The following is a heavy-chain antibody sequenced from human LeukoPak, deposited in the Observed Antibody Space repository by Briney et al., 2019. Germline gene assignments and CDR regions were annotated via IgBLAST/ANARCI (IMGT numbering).Heavy chain of an antibody. CDR3: ARGDYGSGSFGY. CDR1: GGSFSGYY. CDR2: INHSGST. D-gene: IGHD3-10*01. Sequence: SETLSLTCAVYGGSFSGYYWSWIRQPPGKGLEWIGEINHSGSTNYNPSLKSRVTISVDTSKNQFSLKLSSVTAADTAVYYCARGDYGSGSFGYWGQGTLVTVS. V-gene: IGHV4-34*01. J-gene: IGHJ4*02.